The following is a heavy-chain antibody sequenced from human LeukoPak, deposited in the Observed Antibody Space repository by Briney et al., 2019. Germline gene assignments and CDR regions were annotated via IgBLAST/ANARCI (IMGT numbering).Heavy chain of an antibody. CDR2: ISAYNGNT. J-gene: IGHJ4*02. V-gene: IGHV1-18*01. CDR1: GYTFTSYG. Sequence: ASVNVSCKASGYTFTSYGISWVRQAPGQGLEWMGWISAYNGNTNYAQKLQGRVTMTTDTSTSTAYMELRSLRSDDTAVYYCARLEEESSGTDNYYFDYWGQGTLVTVSS. D-gene: IGHD6-25*01. CDR3: ARLEEESSGTDNYYFDY.